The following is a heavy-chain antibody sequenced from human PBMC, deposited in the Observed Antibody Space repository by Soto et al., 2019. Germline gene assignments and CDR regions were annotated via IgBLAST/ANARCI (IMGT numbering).Heavy chain of an antibody. CDR2: INPNSGGT. CDR3: ARNRLDSSGWSYYYYGMDG. V-gene: IGHV1-2*04. J-gene: IGHJ6*02. CDR1: GYTFTGYY. D-gene: IGHD6-19*01. Sequence: ASVKVSCKASGYTFTGYYMHWVRQAPGQGLEWMGWINPNSGGTNYAQKFQGWVTMTRDTSISTAYMELSRLRSDDTAVYYCARNRLDSSGWSYYYYGMDGWGQGTKVTVSS.